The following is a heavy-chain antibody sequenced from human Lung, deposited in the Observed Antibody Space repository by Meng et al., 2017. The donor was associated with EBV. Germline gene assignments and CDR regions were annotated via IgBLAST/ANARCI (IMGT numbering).Heavy chain of an antibody. CDR3: ARDSRHCTSASCYSWYFDL. Sequence: QVQPVQSGAEVKKPGALVKFSCKASGYPFTGYYMHWVRQAPGQGLEWMGRINPNSGATEYAQNFQGRVTMTRDTSISTAYMELSRLRSDDTAVYYCARDSRHCTSASCYSWYFDLWGRGTLVTVSS. V-gene: IGHV1-2*06. J-gene: IGHJ2*01. D-gene: IGHD2-2*02. CDR2: INPNSGAT. CDR1: GYPFTGYY.